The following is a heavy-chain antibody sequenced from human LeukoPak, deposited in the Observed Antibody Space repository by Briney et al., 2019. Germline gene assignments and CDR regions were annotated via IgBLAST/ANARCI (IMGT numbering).Heavy chain of an antibody. J-gene: IGHJ4*02. D-gene: IGHD2-15*01. V-gene: IGHV4-31*03. Sequence: SETLSLTCTVSGASISSGGYYWSWIRQHPGKGLEWIGYIYYTGSTYYNPSLRSRIFISMDTARNQFSLQLRSVTAADTAVYYCASHCSGGTCYRYFFDYWGQGTQVTVSS. CDR2: IYYTGST. CDR3: ASHCSGGTCYRYFFDY. CDR1: GASISSGGYY.